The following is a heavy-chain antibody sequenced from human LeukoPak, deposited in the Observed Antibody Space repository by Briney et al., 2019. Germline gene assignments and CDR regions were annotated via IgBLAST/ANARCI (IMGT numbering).Heavy chain of an antibody. D-gene: IGHD3-22*01. CDR2: INTNTGNP. CDR1: GYTFTSYA. J-gene: IGHJ3*02. CDR3: ARELPYYYDSSGYWYAFDI. Sequence: ASVKVSCKASGYTFTSYAMNWVRQAPGQGLEWMGWINTNTGNPTYAQGFTGRFVFSLDTSVSTAYLQISSLKAEDTAVYYCARELPYYYDSSGYWYAFDIWGQGTMVTVSS. V-gene: IGHV7-4-1*02.